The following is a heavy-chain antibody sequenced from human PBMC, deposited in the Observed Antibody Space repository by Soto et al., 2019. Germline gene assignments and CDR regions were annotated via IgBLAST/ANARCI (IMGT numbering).Heavy chain of an antibody. CDR2: ISSNGGST. CDR1: GFTFSSYA. V-gene: IGHV3-64D*06. Sequence: GGPLRLSCSASGFTFSSYAMHWVRQAPGKGLEYVSAISSNGGSTYYADSVKGRFTISRDNSKNTLYLQMSSLRAEDTAVYYCVKEPGGDYGVAYDIWGQGTMVTVSS. CDR3: VKEPGGDYGVAYDI. J-gene: IGHJ3*02. D-gene: IGHD4-17*01.